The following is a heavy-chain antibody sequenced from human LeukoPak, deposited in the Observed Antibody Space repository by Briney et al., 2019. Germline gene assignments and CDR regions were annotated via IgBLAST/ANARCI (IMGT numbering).Heavy chain of an antibody. CDR2: ISGSGGST. CDR1: GFTFSSYG. Sequence: PGGSLRLSCAASGFTFSSYGMSWVRQAPGKGLEWVSAISGSGGSTYYADSVKGRFTISRDNSKNTLYLQMNSLRAEDTAVYYCAKDKGATVTTVDDYYYYMDVWGKGTTVTISS. CDR3: AKDKGATVTTVDDYYYYMDV. D-gene: IGHD4-17*01. J-gene: IGHJ6*03. V-gene: IGHV3-23*01.